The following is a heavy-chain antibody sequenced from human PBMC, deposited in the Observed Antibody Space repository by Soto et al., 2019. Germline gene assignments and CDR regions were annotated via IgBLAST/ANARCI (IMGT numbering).Heavy chain of an antibody. D-gene: IGHD3-22*01. V-gene: IGHV5-10-1*01. Sequence: GESLKISCNGSGYSFTSYWISWVRQMPWKGLEWMGRIDPSDSYTNYSPSFQGHVTISADKSISTAYLQWSSLKASDTAMYYCASVGDSSGYYSDYYYGMDVWGQGTTVTVSS. CDR3: ASVGDSSGYYSDYYYGMDV. CDR1: GYSFTSYW. CDR2: IDPSDSYT. J-gene: IGHJ6*02.